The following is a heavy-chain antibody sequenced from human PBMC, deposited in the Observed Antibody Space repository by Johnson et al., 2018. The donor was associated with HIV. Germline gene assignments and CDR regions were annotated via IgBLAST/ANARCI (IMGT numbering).Heavy chain of an antibody. Sequence: VQLLESGGGVVQPGRSLRLSCAASGFTFSSYGMHWVRQAPGKGLEYVSAISSNGGSTYYANSVKGRFTISRDNSKNTLYLQMGSLRAEDMAVYYCARARYSTRNDAFDIWGQGTMVTVSS. D-gene: IGHD6-13*01. J-gene: IGHJ3*02. CDR1: GFTFSSYG. CDR2: ISSNGGST. CDR3: ARARYSTRNDAFDI. V-gene: IGHV3-64*01.